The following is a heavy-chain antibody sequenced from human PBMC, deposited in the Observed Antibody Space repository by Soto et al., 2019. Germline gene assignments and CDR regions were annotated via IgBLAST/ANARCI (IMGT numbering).Heavy chain of an antibody. CDR1: GFTFSNYA. D-gene: IGHD3-3*01. J-gene: IGHJ5*02. CDR2: ISGSDDST. Sequence: GGSLRLSCAASGFTFSNYAMSWVRQAPGKGLEWVSAISGSDDSTYYADSVKGRFTISRDNSKNTLYLQMNSLRAEDTAVYYCAKGREPRSIFGVVIKGFVGGHWFDPWGQGTLVTVSS. CDR3: AKGREPRSIFGVVIKGFVGGHWFDP. V-gene: IGHV3-23*01.